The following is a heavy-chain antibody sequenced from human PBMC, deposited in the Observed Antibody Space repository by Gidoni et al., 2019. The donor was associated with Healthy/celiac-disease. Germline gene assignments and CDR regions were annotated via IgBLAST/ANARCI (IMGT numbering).Heavy chain of an antibody. D-gene: IGHD2-15*01. CDR3: ARLPLPYCSGGSCYSGLSDY. Sequence: QVQLVQSGAEVKKPGASVKVSCKASGDTFTGYYMHWVRQAPGQGLEGMGWINPNSGGTNYAQKFQGRVTMTRDTSISTAYMELSRLRSDDTAVYYCARLPLPYCSGGSCYSGLSDYWGQGTLVTVSS. CDR2: INPNSGGT. CDR1: GDTFTGYY. J-gene: IGHJ4*02. V-gene: IGHV1-2*02.